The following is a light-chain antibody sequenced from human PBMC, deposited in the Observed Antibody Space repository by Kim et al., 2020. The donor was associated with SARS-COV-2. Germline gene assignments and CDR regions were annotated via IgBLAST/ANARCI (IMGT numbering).Light chain of an antibody. CDR1: QSVSIN. J-gene: IGKJ2*01. Sequence: PGERAALSCRASQSVSINVAWYQQKPGQAPMLLIYGASTRATGIPARFSGSDSGTEVTLTISSLQSEDFAVYYCQQYNNWPPMYTFGQGAKLEI. V-gene: IGKV3-15*01. CDR3: QQYNNWPPMYT. CDR2: GAS.